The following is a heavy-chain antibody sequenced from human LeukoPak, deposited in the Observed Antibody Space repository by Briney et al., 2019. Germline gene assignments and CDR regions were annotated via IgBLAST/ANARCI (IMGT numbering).Heavy chain of an antibody. D-gene: IGHD3-22*01. CDR3: ARGGTYYYDNSGDEY. CDR2: IYHSGST. V-gene: IGHV4-38-2*02. CDR1: GCSISSGYY. J-gene: IGHJ4*02. Sequence: NPSETLSLTCTVSGCSISSGYYWGWIRQPPGKGLEWIGSIYHSGSTYYNPSLKSRVTISVDTSKNQFSLRLRFVTAADTAVYYCARGGTYYYDNSGDEYWGQGTLVTVSS.